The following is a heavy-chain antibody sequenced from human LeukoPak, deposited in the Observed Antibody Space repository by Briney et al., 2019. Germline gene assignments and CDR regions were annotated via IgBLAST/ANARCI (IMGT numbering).Heavy chain of an antibody. J-gene: IGHJ4*02. CDR2: IYYGGTT. V-gene: IGHV4-59*08. D-gene: IGHD6-13*01. CDR1: GGSISSDY. Sequence: SETLSLTCTVSGGSISSDYWSWIRQPPGKGLEWIGYIYYGGTTNYNPSLESRVTISVDTSKNQFSLKLSSVTAADTAVYFCARHSSALYSFFDYWGQGTLVTVSS. CDR3: ARHSSALYSFFDY.